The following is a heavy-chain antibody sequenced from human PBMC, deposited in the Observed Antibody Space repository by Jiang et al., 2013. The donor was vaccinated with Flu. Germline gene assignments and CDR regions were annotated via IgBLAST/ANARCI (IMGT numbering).Heavy chain of an antibody. J-gene: IGHJ4*02. Sequence: GLVKPSETLSLTCTVSGGSVVTSGYYWAWIRQSPGKGLEWIGTSHHTGSTYYNPSLRSRVTISVDTSKNQLSLRLNSVTAADTAVYYCATSRIMVRGPFDYWGQ. CDR2: SHHTGST. D-gene: IGHD3-10*01. CDR1: GGSVVTSGYY. CDR3: ATSRIMVRGPFDY. V-gene: IGHV4-39*01.